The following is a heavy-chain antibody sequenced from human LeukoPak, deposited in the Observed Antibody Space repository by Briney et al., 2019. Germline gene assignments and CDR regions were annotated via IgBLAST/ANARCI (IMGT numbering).Heavy chain of an antibody. Sequence: GGSLRLSCAASGFSFSSFWMHWVRQSPGKGLVWVSRIRGDGYDTNYADSVKGRFTISRDNAKNTLYLQMNSLRAEDTAVYYCASDRVLGSGSLDNWGQGTLVTVSS. CDR3: ASDRVLGSGSLDN. CDR1: GFSFSSFW. J-gene: IGHJ4*02. D-gene: IGHD3-10*01. V-gene: IGHV3-74*01. CDR2: IRGDGYDT.